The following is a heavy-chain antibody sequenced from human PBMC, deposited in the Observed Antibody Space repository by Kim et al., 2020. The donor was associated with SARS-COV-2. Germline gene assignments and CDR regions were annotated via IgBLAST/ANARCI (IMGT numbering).Heavy chain of an antibody. D-gene: IGHD3-10*01. J-gene: IGHJ4*02. V-gene: IGHV4-34*01. CDR1: GGSFSGYY. Sequence: SETLSLTCAVYGGSFSGYYWSWIRQPPGKGLEWIGEINHSGSTNYNPSLKSRVTISVDTSKNQFSLKLSSVTAADTAVYYCARSGTRGVIIKGPPWYFDYWGQGTLVTVSS. CDR2: INHSGST. CDR3: ARSGTRGVIIKGPPWYFDY.